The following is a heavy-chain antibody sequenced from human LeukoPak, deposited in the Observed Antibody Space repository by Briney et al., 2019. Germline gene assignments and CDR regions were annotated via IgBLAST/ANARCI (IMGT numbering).Heavy chain of an antibody. CDR3: ARVLGDYYDYYYMDV. Sequence: PGGSLRLSCAASGFTFSSYWMHWVRQAPGKGLVWVSRINSDGSSTSYADSVKGRFTISRDNAKNTLYLQMNSLRAEDTAVYYCARVLGDYYDYYYMDVWGKGTTVSVFS. CDR2: INSDGSST. V-gene: IGHV3-74*01. CDR1: GFTFSSYW. J-gene: IGHJ6*03. D-gene: IGHD2-21*02.